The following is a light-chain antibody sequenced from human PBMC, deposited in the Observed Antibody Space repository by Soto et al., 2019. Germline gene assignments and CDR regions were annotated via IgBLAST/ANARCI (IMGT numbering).Light chain of an antibody. Sequence: DIPMTQSPSSLSASVGDRVTITCRASQSISSKLNWYQQKPGKVPKLLIYAASSLQSGVPSRFSGGGSGTDFTLTISRLEPEDFAVYYCQQYGFSPITFGQGTRLEIK. J-gene: IGKJ5*01. CDR3: QQYGFSPIT. V-gene: IGKV1-39*01. CDR2: AAS. CDR1: QSISSK.